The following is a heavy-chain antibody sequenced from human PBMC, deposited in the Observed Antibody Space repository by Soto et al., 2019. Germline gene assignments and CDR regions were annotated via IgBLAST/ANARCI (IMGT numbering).Heavy chain of an antibody. J-gene: IGHJ5*02. CDR2: INPSGGKT. V-gene: IGHV1-46*01. CDR1: GYNFTNYY. Sequence: ASVKVSCKASGYNFTNYYIHWVRQAHGHGLEWMGIINPSGGKTIYAENFQGRVTMTSDTSTSTVYMELSSLTSQDTAVYFCARGVEGPPVSYNGSDPCGNGTVVTLA. CDR3: ARGVEGPPVSYNGSDP.